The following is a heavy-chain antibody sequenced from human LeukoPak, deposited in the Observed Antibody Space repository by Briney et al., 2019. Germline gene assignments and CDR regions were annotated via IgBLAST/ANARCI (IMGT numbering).Heavy chain of an antibody. D-gene: IGHD6-6*01. CDR3: ARDRGIAAHYGMDV. CDR1: GFTVSNTY. CDR2: ISSGGGT. Sequence: PGGSLRRSCAASGFTVSNTYMSWVRQAPGKGLEWVSVISSGGGTHFADSVKGRFTISRDNSKNTVFLQMNNLRADDTAMYYCARDRGIAAHYGMDVWGQGTTVTVSS. J-gene: IGHJ6*02. V-gene: IGHV3-53*01.